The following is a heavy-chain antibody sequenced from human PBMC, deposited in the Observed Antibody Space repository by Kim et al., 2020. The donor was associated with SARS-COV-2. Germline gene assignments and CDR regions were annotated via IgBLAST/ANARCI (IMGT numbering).Heavy chain of an antibody. CDR3: ARECLSPPTITMIVVVINSASFDP. CDR1: GGSISSSSYY. V-gene: IGHV4-39*02. D-gene: IGHD3-22*01. J-gene: IGHJ5*02. Sequence: SETLSLTCTVSGGSISSSSYYWGWIRQPPGKGLEWIGSIYYSGSTYYNSSLKSRVTISVDTSTNQFSLKVSSVTAADTAVYYCARECLSPPTITMIVVVINSASFDPWGQGTLVTVSS. CDR2: IYYSGST.